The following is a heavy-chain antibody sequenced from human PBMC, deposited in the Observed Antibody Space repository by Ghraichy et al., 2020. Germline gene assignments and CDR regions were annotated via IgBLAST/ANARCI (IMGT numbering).Heavy chain of an antibody. CDR3: ARALPCGSDCYPHYYTMDV. J-gene: IGHJ6*02. D-gene: IGHD2-21*02. Sequence: GGSLRLSCTASGFTFSSYPIHWVRQAPGKGLDWVAIISSDGSNNYYGDSVKGRFTISRDNSKNTLSLQMNSLRAEDTAVYYCARALPCGSDCYPHYYTMDVWGQGTTVTVSS. CDR2: ISSDGSNN. V-gene: IGHV3-30*04. CDR1: GFTFSSYP.